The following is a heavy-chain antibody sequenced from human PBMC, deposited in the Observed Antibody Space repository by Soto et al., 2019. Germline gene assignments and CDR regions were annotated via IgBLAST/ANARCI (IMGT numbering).Heavy chain of an antibody. CDR1: GYSFTSYW. CDR2: IDPSDSYT. CDR3: ARQKRRDYYYGMDV. Sequence: GESLKISCKGSGYSFTSYWIGWVRQMPGKGLEWMGRIDPSDSYTNYSPSFQGHVTISADKSISTAYLQWSSLKASDAAMYYCARQKRRDYYYGMDVWGQGTTVTVSS. J-gene: IGHJ6*02. V-gene: IGHV5-10-1*01.